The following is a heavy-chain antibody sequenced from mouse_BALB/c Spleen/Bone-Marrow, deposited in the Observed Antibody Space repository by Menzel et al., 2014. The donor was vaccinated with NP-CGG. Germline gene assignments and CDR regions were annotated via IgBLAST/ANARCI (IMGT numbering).Heavy chain of an antibody. CDR2: IDPANGNT. V-gene: IGHV14-3*02. Sequence: EVQLQESGAELVKPEASVKLSCTASGFNIKDTYMHWVKQRPEQGLEWIGRIDPANGNTKYDPKFQGKATITADTSSNTAYLQLSSPTSEDTAVYYCARWEYYAMDYWGQGTSVTVSS. CDR3: ARWEYYAMDY. CDR1: GFNIKDTY. J-gene: IGHJ4*01. D-gene: IGHD4-1*01.